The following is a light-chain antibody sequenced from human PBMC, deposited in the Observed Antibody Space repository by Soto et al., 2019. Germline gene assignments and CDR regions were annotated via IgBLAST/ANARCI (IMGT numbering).Light chain of an antibody. CDR3: QQYGSSPIT. CDR2: DAS. CDR1: QGVSSY. Sequence: EIVLTQSPATLSLSPGERATLSCRASQGVSSYLAWYQQKPGQAPRLLIYDASNRATGIPARFSGSGPGTDFTLTISSLEPEDFAVYYCQQYGSSPITFGQGTLLE. V-gene: IGKV3D-11*01. J-gene: IGKJ5*01.